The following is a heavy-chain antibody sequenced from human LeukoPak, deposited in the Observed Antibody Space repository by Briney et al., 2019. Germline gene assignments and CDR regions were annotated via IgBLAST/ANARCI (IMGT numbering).Heavy chain of an antibody. D-gene: IGHD3-10*01. J-gene: IGHJ5*02. Sequence: AASVKVSCKASGGTFSSYAISWVRQAPGQGLEWMGGIIPIFGTANYAQKFQGRVTITADESTSTAYMELSSLRSEDTAVYYCASGSGSYYNWFDPWGQGTLVTVSS. V-gene: IGHV1-69*01. CDR1: GGTFSSYA. CDR3: ASGSGSYYNWFDP. CDR2: IIPIFGTA.